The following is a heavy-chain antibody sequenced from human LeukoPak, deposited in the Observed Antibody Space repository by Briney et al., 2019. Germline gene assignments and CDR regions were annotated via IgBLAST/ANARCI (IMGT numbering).Heavy chain of an antibody. V-gene: IGHV4-39*07. J-gene: IGHJ4*02. Sequence: PSETLSLTCTVSGGSISSSSYYWGWIRQPPGKGLEWIGSIYYSGSTNYNPSLKSRVTISVDTSKNQFSLKLSSVTAADTAVYYCARVPFLGYCSGGSCHEAFDYWGQGTLVTVS. CDR2: IYYSGST. CDR3: ARVPFLGYCSGGSCHEAFDY. D-gene: IGHD2-15*01. CDR1: GGSISSSSYY.